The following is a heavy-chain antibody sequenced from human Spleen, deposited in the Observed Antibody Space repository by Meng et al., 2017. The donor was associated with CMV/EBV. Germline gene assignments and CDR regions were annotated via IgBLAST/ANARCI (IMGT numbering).Heavy chain of an antibody. J-gene: IGHJ4*02. Sequence: GGSLRLSCAASGFTFSSYGMHWVRQAPGKGLEWVAVIWYDGSNKYYADSVKGRFTISRDNSKNTLYLQMSSLRAEDTAVYYCAKDDCSGGSCYYFDYWGQGTLVTVSS. V-gene: IGHV3-33*06. CDR3: AKDDCSGGSCYYFDY. D-gene: IGHD2-15*01. CDR2: IWYDGSNK. CDR1: GFTFSSYG.